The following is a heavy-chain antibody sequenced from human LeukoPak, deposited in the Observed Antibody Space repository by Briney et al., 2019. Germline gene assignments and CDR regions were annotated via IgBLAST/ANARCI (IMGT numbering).Heavy chain of an antibody. D-gene: IGHD2-15*01. V-gene: IGHV1-2*02. CDR1: GYTFTGYY. J-gene: IGHJ4*02. Sequence: ASVKVSCKASGYTFTGYYIHWVRQAPGQGLKWMGWINPNSGGTNYAQKFQGRVTMTRDTSISTAYMELSRLRSDDTAVYYCARRLGRVYCSGGSCYPNDNFDYWGQGTLVTVSS. CDR2: INPNSGGT. CDR3: ARRLGRVYCSGGSCYPNDNFDY.